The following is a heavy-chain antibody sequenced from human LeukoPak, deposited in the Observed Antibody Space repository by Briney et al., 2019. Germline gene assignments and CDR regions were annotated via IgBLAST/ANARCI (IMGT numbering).Heavy chain of an antibody. Sequence: ASVKVSCKASGYTFTGYYMHWVRQAPGQGLEWMGWINPNSGGTNYAQKFQGRVTMTRDTSISTAYMELSRLRSDDTAVYYCARDRLLRARIQLSLAYNYWGQGTLVSVSS. CDR2: INPNSGGT. D-gene: IGHD5-18*01. J-gene: IGHJ4*02. CDR1: GYTFTGYY. V-gene: IGHV1-2*02. CDR3: ARDRLLRARIQLSLAYNY.